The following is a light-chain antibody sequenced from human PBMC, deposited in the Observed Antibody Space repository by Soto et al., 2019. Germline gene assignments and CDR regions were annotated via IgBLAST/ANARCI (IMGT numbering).Light chain of an antibody. CDR2: DVS. CDR1: SNY. CDR3: SSYAGGYTWV. Sequence: QSALTQPRSVSGSPGQSVSISCTGTSNYVSWYQQHPGKAPKLMIYDVSKRPSGVPDRFSGSKSGNTASLTISGLQAEDEADYYCSSYAGGYTWVFGGGTKLTVL. J-gene: IGLJ3*02. V-gene: IGLV2-11*01.